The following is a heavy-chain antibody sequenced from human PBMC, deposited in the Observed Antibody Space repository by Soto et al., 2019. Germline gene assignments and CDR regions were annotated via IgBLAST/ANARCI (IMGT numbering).Heavy chain of an antibody. CDR3: ARGDLWFDP. V-gene: IGHV1-18*01. CDR2: IIPIFGNT. J-gene: IGHJ5*02. CDR1: GGTFSSYA. Sequence: ASVKVSCKASGGTFSSYAISWVRQAPGQGLEWMGGIIPIFGNTNYAQKLQGRVTMTTDTSTSTAYMELRSLRSDDTAVYYCARGDLWFDPWGQGTLVTVSS.